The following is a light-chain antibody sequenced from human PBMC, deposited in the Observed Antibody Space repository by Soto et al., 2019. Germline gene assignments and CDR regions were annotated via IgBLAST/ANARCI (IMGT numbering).Light chain of an antibody. CDR1: QGISSW. CDR2: TAS. V-gene: IGKV1-12*01. CDR3: QHAKSFPLT. J-gene: IGKJ4*01. Sequence: DIQMTQSPSSVSASVGDRVTNTCRASQGISSWLAGYQQKPGKAPKLLIYTASSLQSGFPSRFSASGSGTDFPLTISCRQPEDFATYNCQHAKSFPLTFGGGTKVKIK.